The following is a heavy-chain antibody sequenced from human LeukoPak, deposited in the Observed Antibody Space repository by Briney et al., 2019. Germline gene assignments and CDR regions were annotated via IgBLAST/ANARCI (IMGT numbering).Heavy chain of an antibody. CDR3: ALKYYYDSSGYYVSGPYFDY. V-gene: IGHV4-61*02. D-gene: IGHD3-22*01. CDR1: GGSISSGSYY. Sequence: SQTLSLTCTVSGGSISSGSYYWSWIRQPAGKGLEWIGRIYTSGSTNYNPSLKSRVTISVDTSKNQFSLNLSSVTAADTAVYYCALKYYYDSSGYYVSGPYFDYWGQGTLVTVSS. CDR2: IYTSGST. J-gene: IGHJ4*02.